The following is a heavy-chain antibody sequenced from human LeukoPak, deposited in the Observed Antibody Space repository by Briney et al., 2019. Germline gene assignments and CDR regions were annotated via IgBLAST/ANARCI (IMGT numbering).Heavy chain of an antibody. D-gene: IGHD6-19*01. CDR3: AREPSGRAVAGS. CDR2: ISAYNGNT. Sequence: GASVKVSXKASGYTFTSYGISWLRQAPGQGLEWIGWISAYNGNTNYAQKLQGRVTMTTDTSTSTAYMELRSLRSDDTAVYYCAREPSGRAVAGSWGQGTLVTVSS. V-gene: IGHV1-18*01. CDR1: GYTFTSYG. J-gene: IGHJ4*02.